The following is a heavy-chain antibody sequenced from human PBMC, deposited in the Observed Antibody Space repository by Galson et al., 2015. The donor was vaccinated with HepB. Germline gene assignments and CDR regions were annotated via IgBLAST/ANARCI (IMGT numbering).Heavy chain of an antibody. CDR3: ARGGGYDLGYFDY. V-gene: IGHV4-59*01. CDR1: GGSMSSYY. D-gene: IGHD5-12*01. J-gene: IGHJ4*02. CDR2: VYYGEST. Sequence: SETLSLTCAVSGGSMSSYYWTWIRQPPGKGLEWIGFVYYGESTNYNPSLKSRVTISLDTSKNQVSLKLSSVTAADTAVFYCARGGGYDLGYFDYWGQGTLVTVSS.